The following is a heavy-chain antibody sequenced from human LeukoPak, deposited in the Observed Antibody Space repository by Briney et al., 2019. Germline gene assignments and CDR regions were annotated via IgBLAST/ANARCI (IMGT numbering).Heavy chain of an antibody. CDR2: ISSSGSTI. D-gene: IGHD3-22*01. Sequence: GGSLKLSCAASGFTFSSYSMNWIRRAPGKGLEWVSYISSSGSTIYYADSVKGRFTISRDNAKNSLYLQMNSLRAEDTAVYYCARDQRYYYDSSGYSHAFDIWGQGTMVTVSS. V-gene: IGHV3-48*04. J-gene: IGHJ3*02. CDR3: ARDQRYYYDSSGYSHAFDI. CDR1: GFTFSSYS.